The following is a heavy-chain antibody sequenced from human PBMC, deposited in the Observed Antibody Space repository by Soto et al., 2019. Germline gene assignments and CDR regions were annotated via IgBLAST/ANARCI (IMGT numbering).Heavy chain of an antibody. V-gene: IGHV3-11*01. J-gene: IGHJ4*02. D-gene: IGHD3-22*01. CDR1: GFTFSDYY. Sequence: QVQLVESGGAWVKPGGTLRLSCAASGFTFSDYYMSWIRQAPGKGLEWVSYISSSGSTINYAASVKGRFTVSRDNAKNSLYLLMNSLRAEDTAVYYCARGQYYYDSSGYPGYWGQGTLVTVSS. CDR3: ARGQYYYDSSGYPGY. CDR2: ISSSGSTI.